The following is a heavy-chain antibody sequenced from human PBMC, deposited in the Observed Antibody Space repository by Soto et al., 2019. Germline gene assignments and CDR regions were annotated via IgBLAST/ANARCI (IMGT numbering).Heavy chain of an antibody. Sequence: EVQLVESGGGLVQPGGSLRLSCAASEFSVSSNYMSWVRQAPKKGVEWVSVLYSEDTTYYTDSVKGRFTTSRDNSKNTLYLQMNSLRVEDSSVYYCARVGEEYGDSSDYWGQGTLVTVSS. CDR3: ARVGEEYGDSSDY. CDR2: LYSEDTT. D-gene: IGHD3-16*01. CDR1: EFSVSSNY. V-gene: IGHV3-66*01. J-gene: IGHJ4*02.